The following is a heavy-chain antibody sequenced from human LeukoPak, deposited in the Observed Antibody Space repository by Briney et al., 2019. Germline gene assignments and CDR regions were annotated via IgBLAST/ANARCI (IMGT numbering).Heavy chain of an antibody. CDR3: ARHKSDYVWGGYRESDY. Sequence: GESLKISCKGSGYSFTSYWIGWVRQMPGKGLEWMGIIYPGDSDTRYSPSFQGQVTISADKSISTAYLQWSSLKASDTAMYYCARHKSDYVWGGYRESDYWGQGTLVTVSS. J-gene: IGHJ4*02. CDR1: GYSFTSYW. V-gene: IGHV5-51*01. D-gene: IGHD3-16*02. CDR2: IYPGDSDT.